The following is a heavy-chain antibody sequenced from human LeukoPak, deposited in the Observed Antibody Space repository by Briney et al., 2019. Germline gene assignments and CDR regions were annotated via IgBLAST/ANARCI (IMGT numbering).Heavy chain of an antibody. CDR1: GGSISIYY. J-gene: IGHJ6*03. V-gene: IGHV4-59*01. D-gene: IGHD6-13*01. Sequence: SETLSLTCTVSGGSISIYYWSWIRQPPGKGLEWIGYIYYSGSTNYNPSLKSRVTISVDTSKNQFSLKLSSVTAADTAVYYCARSSHIAAAGTGPYYYYYYYMDVWGKGTTVTVSS. CDR3: ARSSHIAAAGTGPYYYYYYYMDV. CDR2: IYYSGST.